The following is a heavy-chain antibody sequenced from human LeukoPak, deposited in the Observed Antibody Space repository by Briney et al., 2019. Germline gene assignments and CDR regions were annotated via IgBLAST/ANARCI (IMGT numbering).Heavy chain of an antibody. Sequence: GASVKVSCKASGYTFTGYYMHWVRQAPGQGLEWVGWINPNSGGTNYAQKFQGRVTMTRDTSISTAYMELSRLRSDDTAVYYCARVANIAAWDYFDYWGQGTLVTVSS. J-gene: IGHJ4*02. CDR3: ARVANIAAWDYFDY. V-gene: IGHV1-2*02. CDR2: INPNSGGT. CDR1: GYTFTGYY. D-gene: IGHD6-6*01.